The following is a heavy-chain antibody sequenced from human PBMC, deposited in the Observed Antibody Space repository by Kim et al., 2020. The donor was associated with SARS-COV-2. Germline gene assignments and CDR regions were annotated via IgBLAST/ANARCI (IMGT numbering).Heavy chain of an antibody. D-gene: IGHD1-1*01. CDR1: GGSISSYY. CDR3: ARVYNGDYIDY. J-gene: IGHJ4*02. Sequence: SETLSLTCTVSGGSISSYYWSWIRQPPGKGLEWIGYIYYSGSTNYNPSLKSRVTISVDTSKNQFSLKLSSVTAADTAVYYCARVYNGDYIDYWGQGTLVTVSS. V-gene: IGHV4-59*01. CDR2: IYYSGST.